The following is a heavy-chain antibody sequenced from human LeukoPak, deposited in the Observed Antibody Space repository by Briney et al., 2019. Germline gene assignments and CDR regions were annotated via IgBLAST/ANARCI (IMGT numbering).Heavy chain of an antibody. D-gene: IGHD3-16*01. CDR1: GFTFSNYG. V-gene: IGHV3-23*01. Sequence: GGTLRLSCAASGFTFSNYGVSWVRQAPGKGLEWVSGISGSGHRTYYADSVKGRFTIPRDNSKNTLYLQMNSLRAEDTAVYYCAKDWGEYFDYVWGSFTSFDFWGQGTLVTVSS. CDR3: AKDWGEYFDYVWGSFTSFDF. J-gene: IGHJ4*02. CDR2: ISGSGHRT.